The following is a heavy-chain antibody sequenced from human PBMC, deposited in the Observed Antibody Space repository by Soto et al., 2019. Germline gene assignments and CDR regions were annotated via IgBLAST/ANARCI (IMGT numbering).Heavy chain of an antibody. V-gene: IGHV1-18*04. Sequence: ASVKVSCKASGYTFTSYGISWVRQAPGQGLEWMGWISAYNGNTNYAQKLQGRVTMTTDTSTSTAYMELRSLRSDDTAVYYCARGGYSSSCHSRSYYYYGMDGWGQGTTVTVSS. J-gene: IGHJ6*02. CDR1: GYTFTSYG. D-gene: IGHD6-13*01. CDR2: ISAYNGNT. CDR3: ARGGYSSSCHSRSYYYYGMDG.